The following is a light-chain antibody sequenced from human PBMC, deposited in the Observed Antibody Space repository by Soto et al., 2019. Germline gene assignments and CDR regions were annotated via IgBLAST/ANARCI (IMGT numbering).Light chain of an antibody. CDR3: NSYTTSSTWV. V-gene: IGLV2-14*03. J-gene: IGLJ3*02. Sequence: QSALTQPASVSGSPGQSITISCTGTSGDVGGYGYVSWYQQHPGKAPKLMIYEVINRPAGVSNRFSGSKSGNTASLTISGLQAEDEAFYYCNSYTTSSTWVFGGGTKVTVL. CDR2: EVI. CDR1: SGDVGGYGY.